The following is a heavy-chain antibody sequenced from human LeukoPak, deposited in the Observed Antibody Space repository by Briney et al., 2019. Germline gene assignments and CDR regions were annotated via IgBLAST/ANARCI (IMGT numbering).Heavy chain of an antibody. J-gene: IGHJ4*02. CDR3: ARASFHDFWSGYYRRSYFDY. V-gene: IGHV4-34*01. Sequence: SETLSLTCAVYGGSFSGYYWSWIRQPPGKGLEWIGEINHSGSTNYNPSLKSRVTISVDTSKNQFSLKLSSVTAADTAVYYCARASFHDFWSGYYRRSYFDYWGQGTLVTVSS. CDR2: INHSGST. D-gene: IGHD3-3*01. CDR1: GGSFSGYY.